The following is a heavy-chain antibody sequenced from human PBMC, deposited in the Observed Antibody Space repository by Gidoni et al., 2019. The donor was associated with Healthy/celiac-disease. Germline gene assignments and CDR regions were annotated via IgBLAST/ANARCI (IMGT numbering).Heavy chain of an antibody. CDR2: IRSSSSYI. D-gene: IGHD2-15*01. CDR1: GFTFSSYS. Sequence: EVQLVESGGGLVKPGGSLRLSCSASGFTFSSYSMIWVRQAPGKGLEWVSSIRSSSSYIYYADAVKGRFTISRDNAKNSLYLQMNSLRAEDTAVYYCARDRGNGGNTPHDYWGQGTLVTVSS. CDR3: ARDRGNGGNTPHDY. V-gene: IGHV3-21*01. J-gene: IGHJ4*02.